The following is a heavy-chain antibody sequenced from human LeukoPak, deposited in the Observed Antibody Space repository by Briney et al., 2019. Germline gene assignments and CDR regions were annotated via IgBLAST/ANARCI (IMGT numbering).Heavy chain of an antibody. CDR1: GGSISSGPYF. J-gene: IGHJ4*02. Sequence: SETLSLTCSVSGGSISSGPYFWSWIRQSPGQGLEWIGYIWPSGSTNYNPSLKSRVTISVDTSKNQFSLKLSSVTAADTAVYYCARGYTAMVPYYFDYWGQGTLVTVSS. V-gene: IGHV4-30-2*06. D-gene: IGHD5-18*01. CDR3: ARGYTAMVPYYFDY. CDR2: IWPSGST.